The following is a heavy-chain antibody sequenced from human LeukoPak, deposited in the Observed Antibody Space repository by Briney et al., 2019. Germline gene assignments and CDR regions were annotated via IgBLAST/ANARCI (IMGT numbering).Heavy chain of an antibody. D-gene: IGHD1-1*01. J-gene: IGHJ4*02. V-gene: IGHV3-23*01. CDR3: ARSHELERTRYFDY. CDR2: ISGSGGST. CDR1: GFTFSSYA. Sequence: GGSLRLSCAASGFTFSSYAMSWVRQAPGKGLEWVSAISGSGGSTYYADSVKGRFTISRDNSKNTLYLQMNSLRAEDTAVYYCARSHELERTRYFDYWGQGTLVTVSS.